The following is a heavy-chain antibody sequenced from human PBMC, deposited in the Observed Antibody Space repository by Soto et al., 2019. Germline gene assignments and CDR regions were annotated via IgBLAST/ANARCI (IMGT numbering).Heavy chain of an antibody. D-gene: IGHD5-12*01. CDR1: GFTFSSYA. Sequence: QVQLVESGGGVVQPGRSLRLSCAASGFTFSSYAMHWVRQAPGKGLEWVAVISYDGSNKYYADSVKGRFTISRDNSKNTLYLQMNSLRAEDTAVYYCARDLSRGYSGYDRMDYWGQGTLVTVSS. J-gene: IGHJ4*02. V-gene: IGHV3-30-3*01. CDR3: ARDLSRGYSGYDRMDY. CDR2: ISYDGSNK.